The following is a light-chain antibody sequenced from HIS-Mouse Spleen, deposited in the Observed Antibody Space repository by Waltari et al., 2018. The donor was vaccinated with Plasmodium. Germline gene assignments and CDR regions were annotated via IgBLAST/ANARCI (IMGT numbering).Light chain of an antibody. Sequence: SSELTQPPSLSVSPGQTARITGSGDALPKKYAYWYQQKSGQAPVLVIYEDSKRPPGIPERFSGSSSGTMATLTISGAQVEDEADYYCYSTDSSGNHRVFGGGTKLTVL. CDR3: YSTDSSGNHRV. CDR2: EDS. V-gene: IGLV3-10*01. CDR1: ALPKKY. J-gene: IGLJ3*02.